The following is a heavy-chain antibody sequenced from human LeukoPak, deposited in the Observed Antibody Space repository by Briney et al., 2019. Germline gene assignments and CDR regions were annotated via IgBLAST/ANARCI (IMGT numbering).Heavy chain of an antibody. Sequence: GGSLRLSCAASGFTFSSYSMNWVRQAPGKGLEWVSYISSTSTIYYSDSVKGGFTISRDNFRDTVFLELTKLRPEDTGLYYCVRDLTSGARFDFWGPGTLVTVSS. V-gene: IGHV3-48*01. CDR1: GFTFSSYS. CDR2: ISSTSTI. CDR3: VRDLTSGARFDF. D-gene: IGHD3-9*01. J-gene: IGHJ4*01.